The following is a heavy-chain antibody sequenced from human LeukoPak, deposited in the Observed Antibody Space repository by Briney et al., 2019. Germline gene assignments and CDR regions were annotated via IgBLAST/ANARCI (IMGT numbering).Heavy chain of an antibody. V-gene: IGHV4-34*01. Sequence: PSETLSLTCTVSGGSISSYYWSWIRQPPGKGLEWIGEINHSGSTNYNPSPKSRVTISVDTSKNQFSLKLSSVTAADTAVYYCARGPKEGIAARDMSAYFDYWGQGTLVTVSS. D-gene: IGHD6-6*01. CDR1: GGSISSYY. CDR3: ARGPKEGIAARDMSAYFDY. CDR2: INHSGST. J-gene: IGHJ4*02.